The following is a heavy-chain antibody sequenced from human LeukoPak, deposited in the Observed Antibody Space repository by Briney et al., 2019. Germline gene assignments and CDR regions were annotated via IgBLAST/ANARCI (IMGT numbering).Heavy chain of an antibody. V-gene: IGHV4-38-2*02. Sequence: SETMSLTCTVSGYSISSGYYWGWIRQPPGKGLEWIGSIYHSGSTYYNPSLKRRVTISVDTSKNQFSLKLRSVTAADTAVYYRARGVDDYSNYVSYNWFDPWGQATLVTVCS. CDR1: GYSISSGYY. CDR2: IYHSGST. D-gene: IGHD4-11*01. J-gene: IGHJ5*02. CDR3: ARGVDDYSNYVSYNWFDP.